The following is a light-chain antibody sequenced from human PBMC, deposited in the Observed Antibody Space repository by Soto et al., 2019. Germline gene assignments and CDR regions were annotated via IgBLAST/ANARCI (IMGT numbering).Light chain of an antibody. Sequence: DIQLTQSPSSVSASVGDRVTITCRASQGLSSWLAWYQQRPGKAPKLLIYGTSTLQTGVPSRFSGSRSGPDFTLTINGLQPEDFATYYCQQANSIPCTFGQGTKVEI. J-gene: IGKJ1*01. V-gene: IGKV1-12*01. CDR3: QQANSIPCT. CDR1: QGLSSW. CDR2: GTS.